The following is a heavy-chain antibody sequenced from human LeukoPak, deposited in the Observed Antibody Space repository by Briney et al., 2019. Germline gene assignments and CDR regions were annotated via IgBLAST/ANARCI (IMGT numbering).Heavy chain of an antibody. Sequence: PSETLSLTCTVSGGGSVSSSNYHWGWIRQPPGKGLEWIGSINYSGSIHYNPSLKSRVTMSVDTSKNQFSLKLSSVTAADTAVYYCARDWIFSFDPWGQGTLVTVSS. V-gene: IGHV4-39*07. CDR2: INYSGSI. CDR1: GGGSVSSSNYH. J-gene: IGHJ5*02. D-gene: IGHD3-3*01. CDR3: ARDWIFSFDP.